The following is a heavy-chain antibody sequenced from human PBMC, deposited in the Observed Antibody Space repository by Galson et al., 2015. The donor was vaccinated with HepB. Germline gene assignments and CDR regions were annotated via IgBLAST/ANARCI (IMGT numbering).Heavy chain of an antibody. CDR3: ARYVGAISFDH. J-gene: IGHJ4*01. Sequence: SLRLSCAASGFTVGSNYMSWVRQTPGKGLEWVSVIYSGGSTYYADYVKGRFTISRDNSKNTQYLQMNSLRGEETAVYYCARYVGAISFDHWGHGTLVTVSS. V-gene: IGHV3-66*02. CDR1: GFTVGSNY. CDR2: IYSGGST. D-gene: IGHD1-26*01.